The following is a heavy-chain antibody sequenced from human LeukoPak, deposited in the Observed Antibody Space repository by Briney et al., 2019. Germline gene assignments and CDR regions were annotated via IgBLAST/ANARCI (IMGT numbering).Heavy chain of an antibody. V-gene: IGHV6-1*01. CDR1: GDSVSRNRAA. J-gene: IGHJ5*02. CDR3: ARSHGGSSNWFDP. CDR2: TYYRSKWYN. D-gene: IGHD2-15*01. Sequence: SQTLSLTCAISGDSVSRNRAAWNWIRQSPSRGLEWLGRTYYRSKWYNDYAESVKSRITINPDTSKNQFSLQLNSVTPDDTAVYFCARSHGGSSNWFDPWGQGTLVTVSS.